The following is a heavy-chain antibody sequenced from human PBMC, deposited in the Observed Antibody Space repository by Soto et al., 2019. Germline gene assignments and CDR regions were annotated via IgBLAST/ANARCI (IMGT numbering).Heavy chain of an antibody. CDR3: ARDLTADYYDSSGYDNWFDP. CDR1: GGTFSSYA. J-gene: IGHJ5*02. Sequence: QVQLVQSGAEVKKPGSSVKVSCKASGGTFSSYAISWVRQAPGQGLEWMGGIIPIFGTANYAQKFQGRVTTTADESTSTAYMELSSLRSEDTAVYYCARDLTADYYDSSGYDNWFDPWGQGTLVTVSS. D-gene: IGHD3-22*01. CDR2: IIPIFGTA. V-gene: IGHV1-69*01.